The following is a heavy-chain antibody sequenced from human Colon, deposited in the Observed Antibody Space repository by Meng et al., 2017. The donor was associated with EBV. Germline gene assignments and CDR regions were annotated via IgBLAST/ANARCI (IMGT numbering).Heavy chain of an antibody. J-gene: IGHJ4*02. CDR2: VRYSGTA. V-gene: IGHV4-39*01. Sequence: VQLQDAGPGLVKSSETLSLTCTVSGGSLDNSDYFWDWIRQPPGKGMGLIGSVRYSGTAYYNPSLTSRVTISVDTSKNQFSLNLSSLTAADTDVYSCARQVYGDSYGFWGQGTLVTVSS. D-gene: IGHD4-17*01. CDR1: GGSLDNSDYF. CDR3: ARQVYGDSYGF.